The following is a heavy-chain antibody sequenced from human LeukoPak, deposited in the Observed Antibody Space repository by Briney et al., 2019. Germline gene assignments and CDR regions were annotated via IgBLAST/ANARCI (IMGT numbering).Heavy chain of an antibody. CDR2: IYYSGST. D-gene: IGHD3-16*01. CDR3: VSMGVTVIPRWSWFDP. V-gene: IGHV4-39*07. J-gene: IGHJ5*02. CDR1: GGSISSSSYY. Sequence: SETLSLTCTVSGGSISSSSYYWGWIRQPPGKGLEWIGSIYYSGSTYYNPSLKSRVTISVDTSKNQFSLKLSSVTAADTAVYYCVSMGVTVIPRWSWFDPWGQGTLVTVSS.